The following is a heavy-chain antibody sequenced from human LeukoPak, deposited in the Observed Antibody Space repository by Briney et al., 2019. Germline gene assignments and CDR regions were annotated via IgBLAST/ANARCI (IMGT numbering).Heavy chain of an antibody. CDR3: ARESEQWLPQGPGDDY. V-gene: IGHV7-4-1*02. J-gene: IGHJ4*02. CDR2: INTNTGNP. CDR1: GYTFTSYA. Sequence: ASVKVSCKASGYTFTSYAMNWVRQAPGQGLEWMGWINTNTGNPTYAQGFTGRFVFSLDTSVSTAYLQISSLKAEDTAVYYCARESEQWLPQGPGDDYWGQGTLVTVSS. D-gene: IGHD6-19*01.